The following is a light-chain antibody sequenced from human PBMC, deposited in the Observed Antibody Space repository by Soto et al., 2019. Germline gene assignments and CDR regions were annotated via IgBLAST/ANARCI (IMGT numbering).Light chain of an antibody. CDR2: KAS. Sequence: DIQMTQSPSTLSASVGDRVTITCRASQSISNWLAWYQQKPGKAPKLLVYKASTLESGVPSRFSGSGSGTEFTLTISSLQPDDFATYYGQQYNDYSWTFAQGTKVEIK. CDR3: QQYNDYSWT. J-gene: IGKJ1*01. V-gene: IGKV1-5*03. CDR1: QSISNW.